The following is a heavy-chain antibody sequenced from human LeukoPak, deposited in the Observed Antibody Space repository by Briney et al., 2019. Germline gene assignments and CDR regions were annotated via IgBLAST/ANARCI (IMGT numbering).Heavy chain of an antibody. CDR3: AGGSAGSCYTD. CDR1: GGSIGRSAHY. CDR2: IYHAGNT. D-gene: IGHD2-15*01. Sequence: SETLSLTCTVSGGSIGRSAHYWGWVRQSPGKGLEYIGNIYHAGNTHYNPSLNSRVTISQDASKNTFTLRLNSVTAADSARCYGAGGSAGSCYTDWGQGALVTVSS. V-gene: IGHV4-39*02. J-gene: IGHJ4*02.